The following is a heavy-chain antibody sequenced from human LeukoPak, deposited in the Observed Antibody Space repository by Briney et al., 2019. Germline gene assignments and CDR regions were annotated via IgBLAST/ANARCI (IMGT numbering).Heavy chain of an antibody. CDR1: GCTFSSYG. CDR2: IRYDGSNK. D-gene: IGHD4-17*01. CDR3: AKDSRGATVSYYFEY. J-gene: IGHJ4*02. Sequence: GASLRFSCAAAGCTFSSYGMHWVRQAPGKGLEWVAFIRYDGSNKYYADSVKGRFTISRDNSKNTLYLQMNSLRAEDTAVYYCAKDSRGATVSYYFEYWGQGTLVTVSS. V-gene: IGHV3-30*02.